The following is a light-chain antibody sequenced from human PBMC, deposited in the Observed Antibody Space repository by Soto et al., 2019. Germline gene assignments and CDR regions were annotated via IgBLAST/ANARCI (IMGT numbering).Light chain of an antibody. CDR2: AAS. J-gene: IGKJ1*01. V-gene: IGKV1-27*01. Sequence: DIQRTQFKPSVSPSLGDRVTITIRASQDISKYLACYQQRPGKVPQLLIYAASSWQSGGLSRFIGSGAGTDFTRTISSLQPEDVATYYCQQYDSARSTFGQGTKVEI. CDR3: QQYDSARST. CDR1: QDISKY.